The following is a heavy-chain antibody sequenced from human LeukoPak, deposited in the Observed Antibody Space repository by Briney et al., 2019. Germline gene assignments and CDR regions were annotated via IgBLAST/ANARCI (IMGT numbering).Heavy chain of an antibody. D-gene: IGHD3-22*01. CDR3: ARDGDVYDSSGCQDY. CDR2: INPNSGGT. J-gene: IGHJ4*02. CDR1: GYTFTGYY. V-gene: IGHV1-2*02. Sequence: GASVKVSCKASGYTFTGYYMHWVRQAPGQGLEWMGWINPNSGGTNYAQKFQGRVTMTRGTSTSTAYMELSRLRSDDTAVYYCARDGDVYDSSGCQDYWGQGTLVTVSS.